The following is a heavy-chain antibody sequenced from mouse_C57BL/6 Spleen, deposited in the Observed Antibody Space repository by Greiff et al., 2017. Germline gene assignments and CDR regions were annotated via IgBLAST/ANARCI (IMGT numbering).Heavy chain of an antibody. V-gene: IGHV10-1*01. Sequence: EVHLVESGGGLVQPKGSLKLSCAASGFSFNTYAMNWVRQAPGKGLEWVARIRSKSNNYATYYADSVKDRFTISRDDSESMLYLQMNNLKTEDTAMYYCVRNSNHGYAMDYWGQGTSVTVSS. J-gene: IGHJ4*01. CDR2: IRSKSNNYAT. CDR3: VRNSNHGYAMDY. D-gene: IGHD2-5*01. CDR1: GFSFNTYA.